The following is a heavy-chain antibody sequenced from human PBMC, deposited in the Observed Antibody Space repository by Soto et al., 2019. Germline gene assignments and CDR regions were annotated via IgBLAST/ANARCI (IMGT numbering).Heavy chain of an antibody. J-gene: IGHJ4*02. Sequence: GGSLRLSCAASGFTFSSYWMSWVRQAPGKGLEWVANTKLDGSERYYVDSVKGRFTISRDNAKNSLFLQMNSLRAEDTAIYYCAPVLFGVVITPYFVYRGQGILATFSS. V-gene: IGHV3-7*03. CDR3: APVLFGVVITPYFVY. D-gene: IGHD3-3*01. CDR2: TKLDGSER. CDR1: GFTFSSYW.